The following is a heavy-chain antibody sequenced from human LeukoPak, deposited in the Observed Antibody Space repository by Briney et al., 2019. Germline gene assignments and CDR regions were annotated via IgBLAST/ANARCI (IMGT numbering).Heavy chain of an antibody. CDR3: AREYWGYDY. D-gene: IGHD2-15*01. Sequence: GGSLRLSCAASGFTFSSDWMSWVRQAPGKGLEWVANIKEDGSETYYVDSVKGRFTISRDNAKNTLYLQMNSLRAEDTAVYYCAREYWGYDYWGQGTLVTVSS. CDR2: IKEDGSET. CDR1: GFTFSSDW. V-gene: IGHV3-7*01. J-gene: IGHJ4*02.